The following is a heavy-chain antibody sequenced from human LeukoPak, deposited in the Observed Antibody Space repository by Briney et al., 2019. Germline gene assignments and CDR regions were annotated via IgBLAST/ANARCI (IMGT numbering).Heavy chain of an antibody. CDR3: ARDLYDSSGYYFSCY. V-gene: IGHV1-46*01. J-gene: IGHJ4*02. D-gene: IGHD3-22*01. CDR2: INPSGGST. Sequence: ASVKVSCKASGYTFTSYYMHWVRQAPGQGLEWMGIINPSGGSTSYAQKFQGRVTMTRDTSTSTVYMELSSLRPEDTAVYYCARDLYDSSGYYFSCYWGQGTLVTVSS. CDR1: GYTFTSYY.